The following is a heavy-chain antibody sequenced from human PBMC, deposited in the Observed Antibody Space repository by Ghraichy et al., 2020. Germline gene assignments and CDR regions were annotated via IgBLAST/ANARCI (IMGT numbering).Heavy chain of an antibody. D-gene: IGHD6-19*01. CDR3: AVYSSTDDWFDP. CDR1: GFTFSDYY. Sequence: SCAASGFTFSDYYMSWIRQAPGKGLEWVAYISSSGSTINKADSVKGRFTISRDNAKNSLFLQMNSLRADDTAVYYCAVYSSTDDWFDPWGQGTLVTVSS. V-gene: IGHV3-11*04. J-gene: IGHJ5*02. CDR2: ISSSGSTI.